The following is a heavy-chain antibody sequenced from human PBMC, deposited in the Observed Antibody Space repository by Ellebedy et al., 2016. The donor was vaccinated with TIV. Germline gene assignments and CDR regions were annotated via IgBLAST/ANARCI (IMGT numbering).Heavy chain of an antibody. J-gene: IGHJ4*02. Sequence: SVKVSCXASGFPFNNSVIQWVRQARGQRLEWIGWIVIGSGDTKFAQIFQERVTMTRDMSTDSAFMELSGLTSEDTAVYYCAADPENDYGDPDHWGQGTLVTVSP. CDR3: AADPENDYGDPDH. V-gene: IGHV1-58*02. CDR1: GFPFNNSV. D-gene: IGHD4/OR15-4a*01. CDR2: IVIGSGDT.